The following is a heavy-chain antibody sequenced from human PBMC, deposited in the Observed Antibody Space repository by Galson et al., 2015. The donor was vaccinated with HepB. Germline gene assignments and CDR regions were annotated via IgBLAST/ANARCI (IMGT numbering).Heavy chain of an antibody. V-gene: IGHV3-48*02. D-gene: IGHD3-22*01. Sequence: SLRLSCAASGFTFSNYSMNWVRQAPGKGLEWVSYISSSSSTIYYADSVEGRFTISRDSAKNSLYLQMNSLRDEDTAVYYCARDGNYDSSGYSYFFDYWGQGTLVTVSS. CDR2: ISSSSSTI. J-gene: IGHJ4*02. CDR1: GFTFSNYS. CDR3: ARDGNYDSSGYSYFFDY.